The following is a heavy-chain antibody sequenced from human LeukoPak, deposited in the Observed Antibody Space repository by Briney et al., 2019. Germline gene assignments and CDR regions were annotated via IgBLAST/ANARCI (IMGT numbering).Heavy chain of an antibody. CDR2: INSDGSST. Sequence: GGSLRLSCAASGFTFSSYWMHWVRQAPGKGLVWVSRINSDGSSTSYADSVKGRFTISRDNAKNTLYLQMNSLRAEDTAVYYCARGWIREYYFDYWGQGTLVTVSS. CDR3: ARGWIREYYFDY. V-gene: IGHV3-74*01. J-gene: IGHJ4*02. D-gene: IGHD5-18*01. CDR1: GFTFSSYW.